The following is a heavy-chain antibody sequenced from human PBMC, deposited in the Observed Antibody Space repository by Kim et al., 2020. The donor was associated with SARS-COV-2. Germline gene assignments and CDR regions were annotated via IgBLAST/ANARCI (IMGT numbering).Heavy chain of an antibody. CDR3: ARDYGDYHDAFDI. J-gene: IGHJ3*02. V-gene: IGHV3-66*01. Sequence: YADSVKGRFTISRDNSKNTLYLQMNSLRAEDTAVYYCARDYGDYHDAFDIWGQGTMVTVSS. D-gene: IGHD4-17*01.